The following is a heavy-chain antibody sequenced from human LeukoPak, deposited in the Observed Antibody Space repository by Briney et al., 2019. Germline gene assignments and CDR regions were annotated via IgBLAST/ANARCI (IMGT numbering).Heavy chain of an antibody. Sequence: PSETLSLTCNVSGGSVSGYYWSWIRQPAGKGLEWIGRIYTSGSTNYNPSLKSRVTMSVDTSKNQFSLKLSSVTAADTAVYYCARAATPGHYYYYMDVWGKGTTVTVSS. J-gene: IGHJ6*03. CDR2: IYTSGST. D-gene: IGHD4-23*01. V-gene: IGHV4-4*07. CDR1: GGSVSGYY. CDR3: ARAATPGHYYYYMDV.